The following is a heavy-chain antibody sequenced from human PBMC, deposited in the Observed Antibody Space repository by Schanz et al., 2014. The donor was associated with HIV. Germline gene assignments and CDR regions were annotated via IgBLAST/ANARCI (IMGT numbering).Heavy chain of an antibody. V-gene: IGHV3-23*04. CDR3: AKEEQQLGGVGGYHFDY. Sequence: VQLVESGGGVVQPGRSLRLSCTASRFTFSSYAMSWVRQAPGKGLEWVSLISGSGGHTYYADSVKGRFTISRDISKNTLYLQMNSLRAEDTAVYYCAKEEQQLGGVGGYHFDYWGQGTLVTVSS. CDR1: RFTFSSYA. D-gene: IGHD6-13*01. CDR2: ISGSGGHT. J-gene: IGHJ4*02.